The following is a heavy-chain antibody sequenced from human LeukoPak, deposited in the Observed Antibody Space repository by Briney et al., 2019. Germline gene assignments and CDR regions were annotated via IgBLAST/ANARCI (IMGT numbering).Heavy chain of an antibody. J-gene: IGHJ3*02. D-gene: IGHD3-9*01. Sequence: PSQTLSLTCAVSGGSISSGGYSWSWIRQPPGTGLEWIGYIYHSGSTYYNPSLKSRVTISVDRSKNQFSLKLSPVTAADTAVYYCARAPTIHYDILTGYKSDAFDIWGQGTMVTVSS. CDR2: IYHSGST. CDR1: GGSISSGGYS. CDR3: ARAPTIHYDILTGYKSDAFDI. V-gene: IGHV4-30-2*01.